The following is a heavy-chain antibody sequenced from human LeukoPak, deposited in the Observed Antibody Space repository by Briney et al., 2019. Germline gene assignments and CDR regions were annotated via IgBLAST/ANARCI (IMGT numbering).Heavy chain of an antibody. Sequence: PSETLSLTCAVYGGSFSGYYWSWIRQPPGKGLEWIGEINHSGSTNYNPSLKSRVTMSVDTSKNQFSLKLSSVTAADTAVYYCARVLEVLDYWGQGTLVTVSS. CDR1: GGSFSGYY. V-gene: IGHV4-34*01. J-gene: IGHJ4*02. D-gene: IGHD3-3*01. CDR3: ARVLEVLDY. CDR2: INHSGST.